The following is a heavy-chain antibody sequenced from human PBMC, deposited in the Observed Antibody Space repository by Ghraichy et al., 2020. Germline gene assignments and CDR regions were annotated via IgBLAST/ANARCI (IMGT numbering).Heavy chain of an antibody. CDR1: GFTFSSYA. CDR3: ARHPSGYPTPGAFDI. Sequence: ETLSLTCAASGFTFSSYAMSWVRQAPGKGLEWVSAISGSGGSTYYADSVKGRFTISRDNSKNTLYLQMNSLRAEDTAVYYCARHPSGYPTPGAFDIWGQGTMVTVSS. D-gene: IGHD3-22*01. J-gene: IGHJ3*02. V-gene: IGHV3-23*01. CDR2: ISGSGGST.